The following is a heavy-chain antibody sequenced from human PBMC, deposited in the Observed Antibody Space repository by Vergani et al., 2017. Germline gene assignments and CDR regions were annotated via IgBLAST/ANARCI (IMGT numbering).Heavy chain of an antibody. CDR2: IYYSGST. J-gene: IGHJ5*02. CDR1: GGSFSGYY. D-gene: IGHD3-16*02. V-gene: IGHV4-34*01. CDR3: ARGPFDGVIVRGWFDP. Sequence: QVQLQQWGAGLLKPSETLSLTCAVYGGSFSGYYWSWIRQHPGKGLKWIGYIYYSGSTYYNPSLKSRVTISVDTSKNQFSLKLNSVTAADTAVYYCARGPFDGVIVRGWFDPWGQGTLVTVSS.